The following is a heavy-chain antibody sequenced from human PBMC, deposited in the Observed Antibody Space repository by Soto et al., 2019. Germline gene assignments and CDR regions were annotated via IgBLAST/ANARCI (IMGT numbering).Heavy chain of an antibody. CDR2: INADVTST. CDR1: GFTFSNSW. J-gene: IGHJ4*02. D-gene: IGHD2-2*01. CDR3: VKVLARGVGVPRFYFDS. Sequence: GGSLRLSCAASGFTFSNSWMHWVRQVSGKGLEWVSRINADVTSTSYADSVKGRFTISRDNAKNTLYLHVNSLRAEDTAVYYCVKVLARGVGVPRFYFDSWGQGAPVTVSS. V-gene: IGHV3-74*01.